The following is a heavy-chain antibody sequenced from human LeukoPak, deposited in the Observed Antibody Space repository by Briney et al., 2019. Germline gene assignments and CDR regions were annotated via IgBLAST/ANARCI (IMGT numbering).Heavy chain of an antibody. CDR3: AKNRDSSEYPRDIDF. Sequence: GGSLRLSCAASGFTFSSYGMHWVRQTPGKGLEWVAFIRHDGSYQQYADSVKGRFTVSRDNSKDMVYLQMNSLRTEDTAVYYCAKNRDSSEYPRDIDFWGQGTLVTVSS. V-gene: IGHV3-30*02. CDR2: IRHDGSYQ. J-gene: IGHJ4*02. CDR1: GFTFSSYG. D-gene: IGHD3-22*01.